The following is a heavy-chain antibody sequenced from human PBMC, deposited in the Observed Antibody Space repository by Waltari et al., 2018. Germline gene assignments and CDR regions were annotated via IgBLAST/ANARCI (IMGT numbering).Heavy chain of an antibody. CDR1: GFIFSDYA. V-gene: IGHV3-23*01. J-gene: IGHJ6*02. D-gene: IGHD2-2*01. CDR2: IGGRGGRT. Sequence: EVQLLESGGGLVQPGGSLRLSCAASGFIFSDYAMNWVRRAPGKGLEWVSFIGGRGGRTAYADSVKGRFTNARDNSKKTLYLKINSLRGEDAAVYYCANLGAAMRVYSFDGLDVWGQGTTVTVSS. CDR3: ANLGAAMRVYSFDGLDV.